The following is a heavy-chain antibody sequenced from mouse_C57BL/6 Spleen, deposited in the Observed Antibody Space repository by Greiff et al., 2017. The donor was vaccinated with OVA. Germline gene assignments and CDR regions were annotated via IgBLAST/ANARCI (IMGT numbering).Heavy chain of an antibody. CDR3: ARGDDYDGAY. CDR2: IYPGDGDT. J-gene: IGHJ3*01. CDR1: GYAFSSYW. V-gene: IGHV1-80*01. Sequence: VQVGESGAELVKPGASVKISCKASGYAFSSYWMNGVKQGPGRGLGGIGQIYPGDGDTNYNGKFKGKATLTADKASSTAYMQLSSLTSEDSAVYFCARGDDYDGAYWGQGTLVTVSA. D-gene: IGHD2-4*01.